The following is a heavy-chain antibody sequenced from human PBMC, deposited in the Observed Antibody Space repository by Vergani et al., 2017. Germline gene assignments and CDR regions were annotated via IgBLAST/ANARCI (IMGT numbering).Heavy chain of an antibody. CDR3: ANGDAYYYFGMDV. V-gene: IGHV1-69*02. J-gene: IGHJ6*02. D-gene: IGHD4-17*01. CDR1: GGTFSSYT. Sequence: QVQLVQSGAEVKKPGSSVKVSCKASGGTFSSYTISWVRQAPGQGLEWMGRIIPILGIANYDQKFQGRVTITADKSPSTAYMELSSLRSEDTAVYYCANGDAYYYFGMDVWGQGTTVTVSS. CDR2: IIPILGIA.